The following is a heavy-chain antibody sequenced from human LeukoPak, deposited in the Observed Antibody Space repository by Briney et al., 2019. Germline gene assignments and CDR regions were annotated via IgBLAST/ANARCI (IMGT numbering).Heavy chain of an antibody. J-gene: IGHJ4*02. CDR2: ISGSGDST. CDR3: AKDRGSTRYYFDY. D-gene: IGHD3-10*01. Sequence: PGGSLRLSCAASGFTFSSYGMTWVRQAPGKGLEWVSAISGSGDSTYYADSVKGRFTTSRDNSKNTLYLQMNGLRVEDTAVYYCAKDRGSTRYYFDYWGQGTLVTVSS. CDR1: GFTFSSYG. V-gene: IGHV3-23*01.